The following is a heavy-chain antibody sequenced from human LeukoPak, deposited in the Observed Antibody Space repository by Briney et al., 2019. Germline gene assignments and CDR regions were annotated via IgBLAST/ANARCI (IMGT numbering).Heavy chain of an antibody. CDR2: ISDSGGRT. CDR1: GITLSNYG. CDR3: AKRGVVIRVILVGFHKEAYYFDS. Sequence: GGSLRLSCAVSGITLSNYGMTWVRQAPGEGLEWVAGISDSGGRTNYADSVKGRFTISRDNPKNTLYLQMNSLRAEDTAVYFCAKRGVVIRVILVGFHKEAYYFDSWGQGALVTVSS. V-gene: IGHV3-23*01. J-gene: IGHJ4*02. D-gene: IGHD3-22*01.